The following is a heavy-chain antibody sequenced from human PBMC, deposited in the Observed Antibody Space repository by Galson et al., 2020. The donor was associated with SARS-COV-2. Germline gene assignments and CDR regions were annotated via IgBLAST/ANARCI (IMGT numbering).Heavy chain of an antibody. CDR2: ISYDGSNK. D-gene: IGHD3-10*01. CDR1: GFTFSSYG. J-gene: IGHJ3*02. V-gene: IGHV3-30*18. Sequence: GESLKISCAASGFTFSSYGMHWVRQAPGKGLEWVAVISYDGSNKYYADSVKGRFTISRDNSKNTLYLQMNSLRAEDTAVYYCANGPVWFGDRAGAFDIWGQGTMVTVSS. CDR3: ANGPVWFGDRAGAFDI.